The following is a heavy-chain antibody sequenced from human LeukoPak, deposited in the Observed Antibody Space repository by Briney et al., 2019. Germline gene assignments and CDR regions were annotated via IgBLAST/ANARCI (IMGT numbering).Heavy chain of an antibody. J-gene: IGHJ4*02. D-gene: IGHD4-17*01. CDR1: GGSISSSNYY. CDR2: ISYSGST. V-gene: IGHV4-39*07. CDR3: AAYGDYVDY. Sequence: SETLSLTCTVSGGSISSSNYYWGWIRQPPGKGLEWIGSISYSGSTYYNPSLKSRVTISVDTSKHQFSLKLSSVTAADTAVYYCAAYGDYVDYWGQGTLVTVSS.